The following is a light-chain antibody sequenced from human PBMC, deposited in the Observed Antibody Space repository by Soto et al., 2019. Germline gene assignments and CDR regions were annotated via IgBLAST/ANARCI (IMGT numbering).Light chain of an antibody. V-gene: IGLV2-14*01. Sequence: QSALTQPPSVSGSPGQSITISCTGTSSNVGAYNDVSWYQQHPGKAPKLLIYDVSNRPSGVPDRFSGSKSGNTASLTISGLQAEDEADYYCSSFASSNTDVFGTGTKVTVL. CDR3: SSFASSNTDV. CDR1: SSNVGAYND. CDR2: DVS. J-gene: IGLJ1*01.